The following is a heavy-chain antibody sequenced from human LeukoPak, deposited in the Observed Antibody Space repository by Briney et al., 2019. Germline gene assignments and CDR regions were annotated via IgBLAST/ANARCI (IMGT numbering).Heavy chain of an antibody. V-gene: IGHV3-23*01. J-gene: IGHJ4*02. D-gene: IGHD3-10*01. CDR2: ISGSGGST. CDR3: AKPNYRFGEYGNFDY. Sequence: GGSLRLSCAASGFTFSSYWMSWVRQAPGKGLEWVSAISGSGGSTYYADSVKGRFTISRDNSKNTLYLQMNSLRAEDTAVYYCAKPNYRFGEYGNFDYWGQGTLVTVSS. CDR1: GFTFSSYW.